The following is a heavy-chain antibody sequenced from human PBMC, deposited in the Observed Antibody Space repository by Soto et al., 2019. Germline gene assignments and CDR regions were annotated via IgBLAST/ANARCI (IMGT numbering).Heavy chain of an antibody. J-gene: IGHJ2*01. V-gene: IGHV3-64*01. CDR1: GFTFSSYA. Sequence: EVQLVESGGGLVQPGGSLRLSCAASGFTFSSYAMHWVRQAPGKGLEYVSAISSNGGSTYYANSVKGRFTISRDNSKNTLYLQMGSLRAEDMAVYYCARDYYGDYGYFDLWGRGTLVTVSP. CDR2: ISSNGGST. D-gene: IGHD4-17*01. CDR3: ARDYYGDYGYFDL.